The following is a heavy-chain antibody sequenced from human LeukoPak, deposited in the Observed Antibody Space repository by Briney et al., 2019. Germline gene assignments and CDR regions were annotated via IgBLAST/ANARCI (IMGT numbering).Heavy chain of an antibody. J-gene: IGHJ4*02. CDR3: TRRITIFGVVITLGY. CDR1: GYTFTSYD. V-gene: IGHV1-8*03. Sequence: GASVKVSCKASGYTFTSYDINWVRQATGQGLEWMGWMNPNSGNTGYAQKFQGRVTITRNTSISTAYMELSSLRSEDTAVYYCTRRITIFGVVITLGYWGQGTLVTVSS. D-gene: IGHD3-3*01. CDR2: MNPNSGNT.